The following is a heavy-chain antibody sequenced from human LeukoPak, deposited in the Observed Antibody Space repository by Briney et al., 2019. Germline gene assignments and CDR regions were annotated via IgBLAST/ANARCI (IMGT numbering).Heavy chain of an antibody. CDR1: GFTFSDYY. CDR2: ISSSGSTI. V-gene: IGHV3-11*01. Sequence: PGGSLRLSCAASGFTFSDYYMSWIRQAPGKGLEWVSYISSSGSTIYYADSVKGRFTISRDNAKNSLYLQMNSLRAEDTAAYYCAKGSYYDSSGSFYFDYWGQGTLVTVSS. D-gene: IGHD3-22*01. CDR3: AKGSYYDSSGSFYFDY. J-gene: IGHJ4*02.